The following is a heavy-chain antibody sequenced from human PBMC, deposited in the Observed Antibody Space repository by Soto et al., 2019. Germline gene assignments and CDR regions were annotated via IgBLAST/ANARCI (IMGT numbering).Heavy chain of an antibody. V-gene: IGHV4-30-4*01. CDR3: ARVARYYYYGMDV. Sequence: QVQLQESGPGLVKPSQTLSLTCTVSGGSISSGEYYWSWIHQPPGKGLEWIGYIYYSGSTYYNPSLKSRVTISVDMSKNQFSLKLTSVTAADTAVYYCARVARYYYYGMDVWGQGTTVTVSS. CDR1: GGSISSGEYY. J-gene: IGHJ6*02. CDR2: IYYSGST.